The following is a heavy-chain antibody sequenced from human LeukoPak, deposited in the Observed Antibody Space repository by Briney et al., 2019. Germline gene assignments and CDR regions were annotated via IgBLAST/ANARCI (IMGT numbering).Heavy chain of an antibody. V-gene: IGHV3-74*01. Sequence: GGSLRLSCAASRFTFSTYWMHWVRQAPGKGLVWVSRINSDGSSTSYADSVKGRFTISRDDAKNTLSLQMNSLRAEDTAVYYCARDLGSLRSSYWYFDLWGRGTLVTVSS. CDR1: RFTFSTYW. CDR3: ARDLGSLRSSYWYFDL. CDR2: INSDGSST. J-gene: IGHJ2*01. D-gene: IGHD5-12*01.